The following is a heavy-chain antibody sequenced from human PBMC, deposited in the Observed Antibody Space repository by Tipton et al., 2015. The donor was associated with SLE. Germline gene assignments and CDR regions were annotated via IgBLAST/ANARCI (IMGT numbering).Heavy chain of an antibody. CDR2: IYYSGND. J-gene: IGHJ5*02. CDR1: GGSISSSSYY. D-gene: IGHD3-16*01. V-gene: IGHV4-39*01. CDR3: ARHFPPTSGDWFDP. Sequence: TLSLTCTVSGGSISSSSYYWGWIRQPPGKGLEWIGSIYYSGNDYYNPSLRSRVSISVDTSKNQFSLKLSSVTAADTAVYYCARHFPPTSGDWFDPWGQGTLVTVSS.